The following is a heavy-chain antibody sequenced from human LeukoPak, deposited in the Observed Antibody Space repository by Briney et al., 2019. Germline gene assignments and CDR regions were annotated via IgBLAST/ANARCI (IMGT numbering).Heavy chain of an antibody. D-gene: IGHD2-2*01. CDR2: ISSTSTYI. CDR1: GFTFSSHS. J-gene: IGHJ3*02. V-gene: IGHV3-21*01. Sequence: PGGSLRLSCAASGFTFSSHSMIWVRQASGKGLEWVSSISSTSTYIYYADSVKGRFTISRDNAKNSLNLQMNSLRAEDTAVYYFARVLGGYCSGTLCAFDIWGQGTMVTVSS. CDR3: ARVLGGYCSGTLCAFDI.